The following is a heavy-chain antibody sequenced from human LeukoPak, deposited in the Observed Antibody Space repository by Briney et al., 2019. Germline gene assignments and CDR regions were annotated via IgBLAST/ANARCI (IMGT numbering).Heavy chain of an antibody. Sequence: SETLSLTCTVSGGSISSFHWSWFRQPPGEGLEWIGYIYYGGSTNYNPSLKSRVTISADTSKNQFSLKLSSVTAADTAVYYCARHLAVAGTRYYFDYWGQGTLVTVSS. J-gene: IGHJ4*02. CDR3: ARHLAVAGTRYYFDY. CDR2: IYYGGST. V-gene: IGHV4-59*08. D-gene: IGHD6-19*01. CDR1: GGSISSFH.